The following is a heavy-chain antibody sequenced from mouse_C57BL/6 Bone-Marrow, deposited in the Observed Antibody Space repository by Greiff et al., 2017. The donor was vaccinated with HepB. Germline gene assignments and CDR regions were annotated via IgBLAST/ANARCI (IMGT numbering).Heavy chain of an antibody. D-gene: IGHD1-1*01. V-gene: IGHV1-63*01. CDR1: GYTFTNYW. CDR3: ARGVLRAGYAMDY. CDR2: IYPGGGYT. J-gene: IGHJ4*01. Sequence: QVQLQQSGAELVRPGTSVKMSCKASGYTFTNYWIGWAKQRPGHGLEWIGGIYPGGGYTNYNEKFKGKATLTADKASSTAYMQFSSLTSEDSAIYYCARGVLRAGYAMDYWGQGTSVTVSS.